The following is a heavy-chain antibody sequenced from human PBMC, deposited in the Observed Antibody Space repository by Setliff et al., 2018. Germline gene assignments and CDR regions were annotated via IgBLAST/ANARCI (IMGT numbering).Heavy chain of an antibody. CDR3: ARAYYDSPWAFDI. CDR1: GFTFSNYW. Sequence: LRLSCAASGFTFSNYWMHWVRRAPGKGLVWVSRINTDGSSTTHADSVKGRFTISRDNAKNTLYLQMNSLRAEDTAVYYCARAYYDSPWAFDIWGQGTMVTVSS. V-gene: IGHV3-74*01. CDR2: INTDGSST. D-gene: IGHD3-22*01. J-gene: IGHJ3*02.